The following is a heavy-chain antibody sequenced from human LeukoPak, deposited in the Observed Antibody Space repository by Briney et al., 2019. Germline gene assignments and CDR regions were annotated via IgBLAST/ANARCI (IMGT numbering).Heavy chain of an antibody. D-gene: IGHD1-26*01. J-gene: IGHJ4*02. CDR2: MKSIVDGGTT. Sequence: GGSLRLSCAGTGFIFSNAWMGWVRQAPGKGLEWVGRMKSIVDGGTTDYAATVKGRFTISRDDSKTTLYLQMHGLRTEDTAVYYCITDKPYRGLRTFDYWGQGTLVTVSS. CDR3: ITDKPYRGLRTFDY. CDR1: GFIFSNAW. V-gene: IGHV3-15*01.